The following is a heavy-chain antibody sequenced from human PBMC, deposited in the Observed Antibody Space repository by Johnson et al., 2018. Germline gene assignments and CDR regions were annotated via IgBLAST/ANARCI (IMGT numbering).Heavy chain of an antibody. CDR1: GFTFSYYG. CDR2: IWYDGSNK. D-gene: IGHD6-13*01. Sequence: QVQLVESGGGVVQPGRSLRLACAASGFTFSYYGMHWVRQAPGKGLEWVAVIWYDGSNKYYAGSVKGRFTISRDNSKNTLYLQMNSLRAKDTAVYFCVRDEQQLPSYYYYGMDVWGQGTTVTVSS. V-gene: IGHV3-33*01. J-gene: IGHJ6*02. CDR3: VRDEQQLPSYYYYGMDV.